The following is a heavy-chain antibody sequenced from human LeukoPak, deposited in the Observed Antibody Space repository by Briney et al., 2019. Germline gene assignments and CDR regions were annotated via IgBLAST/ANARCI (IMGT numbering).Heavy chain of an antibody. J-gene: IGHJ4*02. CDR2: LFYSGNT. CDR3: ARGDPTGRPGIGCDY. CDR1: GGSISTYY. D-gene: IGHD1-26*01. V-gene: IGHV4-59*01. Sequence: SETLSLTCTVSGGSISTYYWSWIRQPPGKGLEWIGHLFYSGNTKYNPSLKSRVTISEDTSKNQFSLKLSSVTAADTAVYYCARGDPTGRPGIGCDYWGRGALVTVSS.